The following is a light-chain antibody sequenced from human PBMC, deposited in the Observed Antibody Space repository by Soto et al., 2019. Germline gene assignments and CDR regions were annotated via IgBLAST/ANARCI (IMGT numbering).Light chain of an antibody. CDR1: QSVGIY. V-gene: IGKV3-11*01. CDR2: DAS. J-gene: IGKJ5*01. CDR3: QQRNNWPRT. Sequence: EIVLTQSPAILSLSPGGRATLSCRASQSVGIYLAWYQQKPGQAPRLLIYDASNRAAGIPARFSGSGAGTDFTLTISSLEAEDFAVYYCQQRNNWPRTFGQGTRLESK.